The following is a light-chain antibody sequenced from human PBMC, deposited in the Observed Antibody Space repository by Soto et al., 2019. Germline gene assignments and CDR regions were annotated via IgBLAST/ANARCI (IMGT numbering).Light chain of an antibody. CDR3: QKFNNYPIT. CDR1: QSISSW. Sequence: DIQITQSPSILSASVGYRVTITCRASQSISSWLAWYQKKPGKAPKLLIYDASSLESGVPSRLSGIGYGKEFTLTIRSLQPEDFATYYCQKFNNYPITFGQGTRLEIK. V-gene: IGKV1-5*01. CDR2: DAS. J-gene: IGKJ5*01.